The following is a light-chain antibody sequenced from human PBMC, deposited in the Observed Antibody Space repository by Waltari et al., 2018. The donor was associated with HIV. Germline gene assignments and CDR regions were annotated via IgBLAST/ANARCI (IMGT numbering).Light chain of an antibody. V-gene: IGKV1-17*01. CDR1: QGIRRA. CDR3: LQHNDYPLT. Sequence: DIHMTQSPSSLSASEGDRVTMTCRASQGIRRALVWYQQIPGRAPKRLIFAASRLQKGVPSRFSGSGSGTEFTLTISGLQPEDFATYFCLQHNDYPLTFGGGTKVEI. CDR2: AAS. J-gene: IGKJ4*01.